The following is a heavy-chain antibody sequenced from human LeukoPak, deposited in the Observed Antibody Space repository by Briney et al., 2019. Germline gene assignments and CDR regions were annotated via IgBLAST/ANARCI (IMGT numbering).Heavy chain of an antibody. J-gene: IGHJ3*02. D-gene: IGHD4/OR15-4a*01. CDR2: IYYSGST. CDR1: GGSISSSSHY. Sequence: SETLSLTCTVSGGSISSSSHYWGWIRQPPGKGLEWIGSIYYSGSTYYNPSLKSRVTISVDTSKNQFSLKLSSVTAADTAVYYCATPTGVRLLDAFDIWGQGTMVTVSS. V-gene: IGHV4-39*01. CDR3: ATPTGVRLLDAFDI.